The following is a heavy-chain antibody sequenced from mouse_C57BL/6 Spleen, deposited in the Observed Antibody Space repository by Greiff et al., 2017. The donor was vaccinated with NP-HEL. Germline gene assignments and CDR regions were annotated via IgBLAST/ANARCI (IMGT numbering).Heavy chain of an antibody. CDR3: ARDRLLGHFDY. CDR2: INPNNGGT. D-gene: IGHD1-1*01. V-gene: IGHV1-18*01. Sequence: EVQLQQSGPELVKPGASVKIPCKASGYTFTDYNMDWVKQSHGKSLEWIGDINPNNGGTIYNQKFKGKATLTVDKSSRTAYMELRSLTSEDTAVYYCARDRLLGHFDYWGQGTTLTVSS. J-gene: IGHJ2*01. CDR1: GYTFTDYN.